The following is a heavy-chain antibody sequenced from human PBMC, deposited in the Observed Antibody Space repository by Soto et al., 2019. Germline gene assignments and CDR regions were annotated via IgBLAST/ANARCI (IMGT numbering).Heavy chain of an antibody. V-gene: IGHV3-30*18. CDR3: AKDNYYGSGSYYYGMDV. Sequence: GGSLRLSCAASGFIFSNYGMHWVRQAPGKGLEWVSFISYDGNNKYYVDSVKGRFTISRDNSKNTLYLQMNSLRAEDTAVYYGAKDNYYGSGSYYYGMDVWGQGTTVTVSS. CDR2: ISYDGNNK. J-gene: IGHJ6*02. D-gene: IGHD3-10*01. CDR1: GFIFSNYG.